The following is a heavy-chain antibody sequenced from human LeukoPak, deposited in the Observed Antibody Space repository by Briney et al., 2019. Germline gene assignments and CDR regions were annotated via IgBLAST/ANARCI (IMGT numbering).Heavy chain of an antibody. CDR2: ISYGGRT. J-gene: IGHJ4*02. V-gene: IGHV4-59*08. Sequence: SETLSLTCTVSGGSISSDYWSWIRQPPGKGLEWIGYISYGGRTYYNPSLRSRVTISVDTSKNHFSLKLSSVTAADTAVYYCARGLYRYGRSTFDYWGQGTLVTVPS. D-gene: IGHD2-2*02. CDR3: ARGLYRYGRSTFDY. CDR1: GGSISSDY.